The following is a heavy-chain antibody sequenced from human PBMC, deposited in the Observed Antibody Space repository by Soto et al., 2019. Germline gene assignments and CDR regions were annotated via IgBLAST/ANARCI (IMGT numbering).Heavy chain of an antibody. Sequence: ASVKVSCKASGYTFDMFYIHWVRQAPGLGLEWMGIINPSGGSTNYAQKFQGRVTIIRDTSANTAYMDLSSLRSEDTAVYYCAREAACSSTSCPESSGMDVWGQGTTVTVSS. V-gene: IGHV1-46*02. CDR1: GYTFDMFY. CDR2: INPSGGST. D-gene: IGHD2-2*01. J-gene: IGHJ6*02. CDR3: AREAACSSTSCPESSGMDV.